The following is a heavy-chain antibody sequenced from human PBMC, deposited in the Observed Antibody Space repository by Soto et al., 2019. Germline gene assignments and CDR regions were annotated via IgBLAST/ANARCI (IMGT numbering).Heavy chain of an antibody. D-gene: IGHD6-19*01. CDR2: INPCNGNT. Sequence: GASVKVSCKASGYTFTSYGISWVRQAPGQGLEWMGRINPCNGNTSYAQKFQGRVTMTRDTSTSTVYMELSSLRSEDTAVYYCARDKKQWQTLDIWGQGTMVTVSS. CDR3: ARDKKQWQTLDI. CDR1: GYTFTSYG. V-gene: IGHV1-18*01. J-gene: IGHJ3*02.